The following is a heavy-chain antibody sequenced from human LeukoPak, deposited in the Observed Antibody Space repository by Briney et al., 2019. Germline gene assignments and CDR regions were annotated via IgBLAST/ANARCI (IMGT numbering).Heavy chain of an antibody. Sequence: SETLSLTCAVYGGSFSGYYWSWIRQPPGKGLERMGEINHSGSTNYNPSLKSPVTISVATSKKQFSLKLSSVTAADTAVYYCASTAVNYYASSGYSFDYWGQGTLVTVSS. CDR2: INHSGST. D-gene: IGHD3-22*01. V-gene: IGHV4-34*01. CDR3: ASTAVNYYASSGYSFDY. CDR1: GGSFSGYY. J-gene: IGHJ4*02.